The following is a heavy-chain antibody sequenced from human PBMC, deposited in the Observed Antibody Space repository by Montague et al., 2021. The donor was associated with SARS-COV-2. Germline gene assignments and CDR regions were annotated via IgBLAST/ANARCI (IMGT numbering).Heavy chain of an antibody. CDR3: ARDYGDYDSGYYYGMDV. V-gene: IGHV4-39*07. CDR1: GGSISSSSYY. D-gene: IGHD4-17*01. CDR2: IYYSGST. Sequence: SETLSLTCTVSGGSISSSSYYWGWLRRPPGKGLEWIGSIYYSGSTYYNPSLKSRVTISVDTSKNQFSLKLSSVTAADTAVYYCARDYGDYDSGYYYGMDVWGQGTTVTVSS. J-gene: IGHJ6*02.